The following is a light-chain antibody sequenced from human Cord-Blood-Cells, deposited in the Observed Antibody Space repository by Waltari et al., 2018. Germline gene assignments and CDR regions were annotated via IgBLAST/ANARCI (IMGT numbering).Light chain of an antibody. V-gene: IGKV1-39*01. CDR1: QSISSY. J-gene: IGKJ4*01. Sequence: DIQMPQSPSSLSASVGERVTITCRASQSISSYLNWYQQKPGKAPKLLIYAASSLQSGVPSRFSGSGSGTDFTLTISSLQPEDFATYYCQQSYSTPPTFGGGTKVEIK. CDR2: AAS. CDR3: QQSYSTPPT.